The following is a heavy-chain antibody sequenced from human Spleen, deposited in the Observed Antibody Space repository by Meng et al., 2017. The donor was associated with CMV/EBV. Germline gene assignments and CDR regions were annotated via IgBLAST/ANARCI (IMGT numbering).Heavy chain of an antibody. CDR1: TFTGYY. D-gene: IGHD5-24*01. Sequence: TFTGYYMHWVRQAPGQGLEWMGGIIPIFGTANYAQKFQGRVTITTDESTSTAYMELSSLRSEDTAVYYCARDRRDGYNKPYYFDYWGQGTLVTVSS. CDR2: IIPIFGTA. J-gene: IGHJ4*02. CDR3: ARDRRDGYNKPYYFDY. V-gene: IGHV1-69*05.